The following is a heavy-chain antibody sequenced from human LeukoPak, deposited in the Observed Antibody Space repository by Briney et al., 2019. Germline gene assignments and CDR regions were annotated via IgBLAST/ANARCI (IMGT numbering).Heavy chain of an antibody. CDR1: GFTFSTYW. J-gene: IGHJ4*02. V-gene: IGHV3-30*03. CDR2: ISYDGSNK. CDR3: ASNSPTADGYYSFDY. Sequence: GGSLRLSCAASGFTFSTYWMSWVRQAPGKGLEWVAVISYDGSNKYYADSVKGRFTISRDNSKNTLYLQMNSLRAEDTAVYYCASNSPTADGYYSFDYWGQGTLVTVSS. D-gene: IGHD3-10*01.